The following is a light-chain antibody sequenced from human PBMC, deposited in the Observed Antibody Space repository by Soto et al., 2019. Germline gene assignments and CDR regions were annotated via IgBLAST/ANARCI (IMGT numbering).Light chain of an antibody. J-gene: IGLJ1*01. Sequence: QSALTQPAAVSGSPGQSITISCIGTSSDIGVYDFVSWYQHHPGKAPRLIIYEVVQRPSGVPDRFSGSKSGNTASLTVSGLQAADEADYFCKSYAGSNTYVFGSGTKLTVL. CDR1: SSDIGVYDF. CDR3: KSYAGSNTYV. CDR2: EVV. V-gene: IGLV2-8*01.